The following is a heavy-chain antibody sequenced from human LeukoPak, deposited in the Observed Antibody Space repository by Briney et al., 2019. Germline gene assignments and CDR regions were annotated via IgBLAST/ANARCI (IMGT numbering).Heavy chain of an antibody. V-gene: IGHV3-53*01. D-gene: IGHD3-22*01. Sequence: GGSLRLSCAASGFTVSSNYMSWVRQAPGKGLEWVSVIYSGGSTYYADSVKGRFTISRDNSKNTLYLQMNSLRAEDTAVYYCAKAHLSSSHYSLYDFWGQGTLVTVSS. CDR3: AKAHLSSSHYSLYDF. CDR2: IYSGGST. J-gene: IGHJ4*02. CDR1: GFTVSSNY.